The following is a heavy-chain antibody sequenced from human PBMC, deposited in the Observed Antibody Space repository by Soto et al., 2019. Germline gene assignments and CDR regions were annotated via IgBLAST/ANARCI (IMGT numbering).Heavy chain of an antibody. V-gene: IGHV4-59*08. D-gene: IGHD3-22*01. J-gene: IGHJ3*02. CDR2: IYYSGST. CDR1: GGSISSYY. Sequence: ETLSLNCTVSGGSISSYYWSWIRQPPGKGLEWIGYIYYSGSTNYNPSLKSRVTISVDTSKNQFSLKLSSVTAADTAVYYCARKWLLRTSNAFDIWGQGTMVTVSS. CDR3: ARKWLLRTSNAFDI.